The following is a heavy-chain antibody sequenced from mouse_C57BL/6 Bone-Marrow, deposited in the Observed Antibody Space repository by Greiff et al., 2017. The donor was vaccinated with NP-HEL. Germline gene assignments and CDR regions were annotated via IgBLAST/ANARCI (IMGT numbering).Heavy chain of an antibody. CDR3: ARGGSNYRYYAMDY. D-gene: IGHD2-5*01. J-gene: IGHJ4*01. Sequence: VQLQQSGAELVRPGTSVKMSCKASGYTFTNYWIGWAKQRPGHGLEWIGDIYPGGGYTNYNEKFKGKATLTADKSSSTAYMQFSSLTSEDSAIYYCARGGSNYRYYAMDYWGQGTSVTVSS. V-gene: IGHV1-63*01. CDR1: GYTFTNYW. CDR2: IYPGGGYT.